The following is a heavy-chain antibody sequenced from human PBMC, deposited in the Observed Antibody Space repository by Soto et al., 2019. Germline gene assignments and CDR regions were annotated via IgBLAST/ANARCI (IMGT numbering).Heavy chain of an antibody. V-gene: IGHV4-39*01. Sequence: PSETLSLTCTVPGGSISSSSYYWGWVRQPPGKGLEWIGSIYYSGSTYYNPSLKSRVTISVDTSKNQFSLKLSSVTAADTAVYYCARSSTIFGVVIKYYYYYGMDVWGQGTTVT. CDR1: GGSISSSSYY. J-gene: IGHJ6*02. CDR3: ARSSTIFGVVIKYYYYYGMDV. D-gene: IGHD3-3*01. CDR2: IYYSGST.